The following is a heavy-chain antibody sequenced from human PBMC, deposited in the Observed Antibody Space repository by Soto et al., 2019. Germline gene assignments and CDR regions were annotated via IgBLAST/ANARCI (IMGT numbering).Heavy chain of an antibody. CDR2: IIPIFGTA. Sequence: ASVTVSCTASGGTFRSYAIRWVRQAPGQGLEWMGGIIPIFGTANYAQKFQGRVTITADESTSTAYMELSSLRSEDTAVYYCASLGYCSGGSCYRYWYFDLWGRGTLVTVSS. CDR1: GGTFRSYA. CDR3: ASLGYCSGGSCYRYWYFDL. V-gene: IGHV1-69*01. J-gene: IGHJ2*01. D-gene: IGHD2-15*01.